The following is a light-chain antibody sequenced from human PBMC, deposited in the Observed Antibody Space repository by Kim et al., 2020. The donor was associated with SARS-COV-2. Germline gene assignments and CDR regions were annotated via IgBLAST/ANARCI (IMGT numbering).Light chain of an antibody. J-gene: IGLJ2*01. CDR3: QAWDSSTVV. CDR1: RLGDKY. V-gene: IGLV3-1*01. CDR2: QDS. Sequence: SGSPGQTASITCSGERLGDKYACWYQQKPGQSPVLVIYQDSKRPSGSPERFSGSNSGNTATLTISGTQAMDEADYYCQAWDSSTVVFGGGTQLTVL.